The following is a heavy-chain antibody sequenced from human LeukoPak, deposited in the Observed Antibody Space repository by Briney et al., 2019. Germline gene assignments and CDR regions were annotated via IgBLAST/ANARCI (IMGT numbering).Heavy chain of an antibody. J-gene: IGHJ4*02. CDR3: ARDEAVAGMGY. V-gene: IGHV1-2*02. CDR1: GYKFTGYY. CDR2: INPNSGGT. D-gene: IGHD6-19*01. Sequence: ASVKVSCKASGYKFTGYYMHWVRQAPRQGLEWMGWINPNSGGTNYAQKFQGRVTVTRDTSISTAYMEVSRLRSDDTAVYYCARDEAVAGMGYWGQGTLVTVSS.